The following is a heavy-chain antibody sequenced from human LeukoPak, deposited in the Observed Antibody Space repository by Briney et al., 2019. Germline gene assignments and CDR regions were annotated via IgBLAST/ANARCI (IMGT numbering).Heavy chain of an antibody. D-gene: IGHD1-26*01. Sequence: SETLSLTCGVSGGSISGTNRWSWVRQPPGQGLEWIGEISLAGQTNYNPSLNGRVTMSLDKSSNQLSLHLTSVTAADTATYFCSRESGPFCPFGYWGQGTLVIVSS. CDR1: GGSISGTNR. J-gene: IGHJ4*02. V-gene: IGHV4/OR15-8*02. CDR2: ISLAGQT. CDR3: SRESGPFCPFGY.